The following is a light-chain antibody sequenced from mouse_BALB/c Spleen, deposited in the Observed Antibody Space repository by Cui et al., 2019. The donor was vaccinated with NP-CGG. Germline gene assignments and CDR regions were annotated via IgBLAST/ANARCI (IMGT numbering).Light chain of an antibody. CDR1: TGAVTTSNY. CDR3: ALWYSNHWV. J-gene: IGLJ1*01. V-gene: IGLV1*01. CDR2: GTN. Sequence: QAVVTQESALTTSPGETVTLTCRSSTGAVTTSNYANWVQEKPDHLFTGLIGGTNNRAPGVPARFSSSLIGDKAALTITGGQTEDEATYFCALWYSNHWVFGGGTKLTVL.